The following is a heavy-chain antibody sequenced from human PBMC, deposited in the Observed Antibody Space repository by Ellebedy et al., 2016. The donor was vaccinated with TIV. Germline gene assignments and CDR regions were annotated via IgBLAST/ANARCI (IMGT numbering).Heavy chain of an antibody. CDR3: ARGAPFPYYFDS. J-gene: IGHJ4*02. CDR2: IYHSGSN. CDR1: GGFISNYY. V-gene: IGHV4-59*01. Sequence: MPGGSLRLSCAVSGGFISNYYWTWIRQSPETGLEWIGYIYHSGSNGSNPSLKSRVTISVDTPKNQFSLKLNSVTAAATAVYYCARGAPFPYYFDSWGQGLLVTVSS.